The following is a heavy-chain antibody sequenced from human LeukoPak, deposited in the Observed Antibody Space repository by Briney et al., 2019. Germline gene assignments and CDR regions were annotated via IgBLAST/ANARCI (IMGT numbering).Heavy chain of an antibody. Sequence: PGGSLRLSCAASGLTFNSYWMHWVRQVAGKGLVWVARINGDASNTTYADSVKGRFTISRDNSKNTLYLQMGSLRAEDMAVYYCARGDYGDYVYFDYWGQGTLVTVSS. D-gene: IGHD4-17*01. J-gene: IGHJ4*02. CDR3: ARGDYGDYVYFDY. CDR2: INGDASNT. V-gene: IGHV3-74*03. CDR1: GLTFNSYW.